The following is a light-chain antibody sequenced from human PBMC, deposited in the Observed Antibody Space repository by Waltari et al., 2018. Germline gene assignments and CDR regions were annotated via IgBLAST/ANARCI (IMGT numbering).Light chain of an antibody. Sequence: DIKITQSPSSLSATIGDRVIITCRAGQGIRSALGWYQQKAGEAPKRLIYAATSLQSGVPSRFSGSGSGTEFNLTITSLQPEDFATYYCLQHNTYPYTFGQGTKLEI. CDR3: LQHNTYPYT. CDR1: QGIRSA. J-gene: IGKJ2*01. CDR2: AAT. V-gene: IGKV1-17*01.